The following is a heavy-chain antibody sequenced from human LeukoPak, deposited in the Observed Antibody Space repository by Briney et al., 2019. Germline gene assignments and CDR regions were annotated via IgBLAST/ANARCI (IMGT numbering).Heavy chain of an antibody. Sequence: GGSLRLSCAASGFIFSDYYMSWIRQAPGKGLEWVSFISDGGRPLHYADSVKGQFTISRDNAKNSLYLQMNSLRDEDTAVYFCARRYCTPSSCYSDYWGQGALVTVSS. V-gene: IGHV3-11*01. CDR1: GFIFSDYY. D-gene: IGHD2-8*01. J-gene: IGHJ4*02. CDR3: ARRYCTPSSCYSDY. CDR2: ISDGGRPL.